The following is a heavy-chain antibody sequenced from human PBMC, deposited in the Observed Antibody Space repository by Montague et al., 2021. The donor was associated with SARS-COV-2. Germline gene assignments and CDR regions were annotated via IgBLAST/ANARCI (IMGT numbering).Heavy chain of an antibody. CDR3: ARDFDY. CDR2: IYYSGST. V-gene: IGHV4-59*13. CDR1: GGSISSYY. J-gene: IGHJ4*02. Sequence: SETLSLTCTVSGGSISSYYWSWIRQPPGKGLEWIGHIYYSGSTNYNPSLKSRVTISVDTSKNQFSLKLSSVTAADTAVYYCARDFDYWGQGTLVTVSS.